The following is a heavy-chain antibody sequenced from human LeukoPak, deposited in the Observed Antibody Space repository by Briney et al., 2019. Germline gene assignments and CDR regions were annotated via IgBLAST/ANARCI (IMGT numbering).Heavy chain of an antibody. V-gene: IGHV1-69*05. CDR1: GGTFSSYA. D-gene: IGHD3-3*01. CDR3: ARLDFWSANDDY. CDR2: IIPIFGTA. J-gene: IGHJ4*02. Sequence: SVKVSCKASGGTFSSYAISWVRQAPGQGLEWMGGIIPIFGTANYAQKFQGSVTITTDESTSTAYMELSSLRSEDTAVYYCARLDFWSANDDYWGQGTLVTVSS.